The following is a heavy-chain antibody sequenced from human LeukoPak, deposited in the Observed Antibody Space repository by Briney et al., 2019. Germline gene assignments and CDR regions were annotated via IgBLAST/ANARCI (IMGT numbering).Heavy chain of an antibody. J-gene: IGHJ5*01. CDR2: TLYRAKSCA. CDR1: GDSFSSNDAA. D-gene: IGHD3-10*01. Sequence: SQTLSLTCVVSGDSFSSNDAAWSWIRQSPGRGLEWLGRTLYRAKSCADSAPSVSSRITINRDTSKNQFTLHLDSVTPEDTAVYYSAREVAVIRGIRNWFDSWGPGILVTVSA. V-gene: IGHV6-1*01. CDR3: AREVAVIRGIRNWFDS.